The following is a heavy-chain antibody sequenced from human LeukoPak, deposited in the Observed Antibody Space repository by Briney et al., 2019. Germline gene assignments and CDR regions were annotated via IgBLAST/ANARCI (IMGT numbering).Heavy chain of an antibody. CDR1: GYKFTDDY. Sequence: ASVKVSCKASGYKFTDDYMHWVRQAPGQGLEFMGWINPDSGFTNYAQKFKGRVTTTRDTSISTAYLEVRSLTSDDTAVYYCAPTAEAYTSWWKVWGQGTLVTVS. J-gene: IGHJ4*02. CDR2: INPDSGFT. V-gene: IGHV1-2*02. D-gene: IGHD3-16*01. CDR3: APTAEAYTSWWKV.